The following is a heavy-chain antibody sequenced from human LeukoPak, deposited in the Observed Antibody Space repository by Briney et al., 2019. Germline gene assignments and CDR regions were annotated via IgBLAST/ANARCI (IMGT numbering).Heavy chain of an antibody. Sequence: GGSLRLSCAASGFNFGSYSMTWVRQAPGKGLEWVAHIKQDGSEKFYVDSVKGRFTISRDNAKNLLYLQMSSLSAEDTAVYYCARDSPRGLWFAAYYFDYWGQGTLVTVSS. V-gene: IGHV3-7*01. CDR3: ARDSPRGLWFAAYYFDY. CDR2: IKQDGSEK. D-gene: IGHD3-10*01. CDR1: GFNFGSYS. J-gene: IGHJ4*02.